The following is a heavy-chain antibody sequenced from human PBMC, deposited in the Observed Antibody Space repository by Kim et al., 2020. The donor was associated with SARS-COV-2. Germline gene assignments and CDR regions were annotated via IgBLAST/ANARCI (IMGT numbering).Heavy chain of an antibody. CDR3: AREVTVTPDAFDI. Sequence: GGSLRLSCAASGFSFSTYEMSWVRQAPGKGLEWVSYISGSGRGIHYADSVKGRFTISRDNAKKSLFLQMNILRAEDTAVYYCAREVTVTPDAFDIWGQGTLVTVSS. CDR2: ISGSGRGI. D-gene: IGHD2-21*02. J-gene: IGHJ3*02. V-gene: IGHV3-48*03. CDR1: GFSFSTYE.